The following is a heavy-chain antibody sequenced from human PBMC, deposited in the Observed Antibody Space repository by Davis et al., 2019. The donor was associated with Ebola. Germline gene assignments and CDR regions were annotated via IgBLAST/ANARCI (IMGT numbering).Heavy chain of an antibody. V-gene: IGHV4-59*01. J-gene: IGHJ5*01. CDR3: ARGGGYSFDS. CDR1: GGSISTYY. CDR2: LYFRGST. D-gene: IGHD4-11*01. Sequence: GSLRLSCTVPGGSISTYYWSWIRQPPGKGLGWIGYLYFRGSTTYNPSHKSRVSISVDTSKNQFSLKLNSVTSADTAVYYCARGGGYSFDSWGQGTLVTVSS.